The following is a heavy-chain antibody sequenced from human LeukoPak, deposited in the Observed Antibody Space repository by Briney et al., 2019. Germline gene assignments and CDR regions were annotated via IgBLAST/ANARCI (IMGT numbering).Heavy chain of an antibody. V-gene: IGHV1-18*03. CDR3: ARAIRYYDSSGVSDAFDI. J-gene: IGHJ3*02. CDR2: ISAYNGNT. CDR1: GYTFTSYG. D-gene: IGHD3-22*01. Sequence: ASVKVSCKASGYTFTSYGISWVRQAPGQGLEWMGWISAYNGNTIYAQILQGRVTMTTDTSASTAYMELSSLRSEDMAVYYCARAIRYYDSSGVSDAFDIWGQGTMVTVSS.